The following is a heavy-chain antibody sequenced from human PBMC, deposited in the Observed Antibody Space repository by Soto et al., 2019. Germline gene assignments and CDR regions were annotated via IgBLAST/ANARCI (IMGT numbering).Heavy chain of an antibody. CDR1: GFTFSNAW. D-gene: IGHD2-15*01. Sequence: GGSLRLSWAASGFTFSNAWMSWVRQAPGKGLEWVGRIKSKTDGGTTDYAAPVKGRFTISRDDSKNTLYLQMNSLKTEDTAVYYCTTGGHIVVVVAATPDAFDIWGQGTMVTVS. CDR2: IKSKTDGGTT. V-gene: IGHV3-15*01. CDR3: TTGGHIVVVVAATPDAFDI. J-gene: IGHJ3*02.